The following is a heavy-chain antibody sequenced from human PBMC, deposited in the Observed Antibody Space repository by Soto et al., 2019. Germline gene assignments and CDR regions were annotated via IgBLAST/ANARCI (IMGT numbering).Heavy chain of an antibody. D-gene: IGHD4-17*01. Sequence: QVQLVQSGAEVKKPGTSVKVSCKASGYTFTSYGISWVRQAPGQGLEWMGWISAYNGNTNYAQKLQGRVNMTTDTSTSTAYMELRSLRSDDTAVYYCAREMTTVTTPTETPFDYWGQGTLVTVSS. V-gene: IGHV1-18*01. J-gene: IGHJ4*02. CDR1: GYTFTSYG. CDR2: ISAYNGNT. CDR3: AREMTTVTTPTETPFDY.